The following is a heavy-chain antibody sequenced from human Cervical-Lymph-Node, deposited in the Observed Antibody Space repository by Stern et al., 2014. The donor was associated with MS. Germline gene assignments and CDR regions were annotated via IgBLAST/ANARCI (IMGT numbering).Heavy chain of an antibody. V-gene: IGHV1-24*01. D-gene: IGHD3-22*01. J-gene: IGHJ4*02. CDR2: FDPEDGEK. Sequence: QVQLMQSGAEGKKPGASVKVSGKVSGNTLTELSMHWVGQAPGKGLEWMGGFDPEDGEKIYAQTFQGRITMTEDTSTDTAYMELSSLRSEDTAVYYCATPLTRYDSSGFDYWGQGTLVTVSS. CDR3: ATPLTRYDSSGFDY. CDR1: GNTLTELS.